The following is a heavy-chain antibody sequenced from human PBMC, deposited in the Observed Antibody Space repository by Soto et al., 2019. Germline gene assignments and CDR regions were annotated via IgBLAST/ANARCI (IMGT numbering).Heavy chain of an antibody. CDR1: GFTFSSYA. CDR3: AREYCSGGSCYTGVFDY. D-gene: IGHD2-15*01. J-gene: IGHJ4*02. V-gene: IGHV3-64*01. Sequence: EVQLVESGGGLVQPGGSLRLSCAASGFTFSSYAMHWVRQAPGKGLEYVSAISSNGGSTYYANSVKGRFTISRDNSKNTLYPQMGSLRAEDMAVYYCAREYCSGGSCYTGVFDYWGQGTLVTVSS. CDR2: ISSNGGST.